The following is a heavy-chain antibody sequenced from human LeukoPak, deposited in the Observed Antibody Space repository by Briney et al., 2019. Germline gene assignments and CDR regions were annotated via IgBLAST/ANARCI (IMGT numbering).Heavy chain of an antibody. J-gene: IGHJ4*02. V-gene: IGHV3-66*01. CDR1: GFVSNNY. CDR2: IYSGGSA. D-gene: IGHD6-13*01. CDR3: ARASVAGGSDY. Sequence: GGSLRLSCAASGFVSNNYITWVRQAPGKGLEWVSFIYSGGSANYADSVKGRFSISRDNSKNTLYLQMNSLTAEDTAVYYCARASVAGGSDYWGQGTLVTVSS.